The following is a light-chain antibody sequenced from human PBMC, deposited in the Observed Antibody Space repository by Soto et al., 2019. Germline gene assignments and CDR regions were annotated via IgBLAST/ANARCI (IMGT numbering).Light chain of an antibody. J-gene: IGKJ5*01. V-gene: IGKV3-15*01. CDR1: QPVNNN. Sequence: IVMTQSPDTLSVSPGDRATLSCRASQPVNNNLAWYQHKPGQAPRLLIYGASTRATGISARFSGGGSGTEFTLTIRSLQSEDFAVYYCQQYEKWPPSITFGQGTRLEIK. CDR3: QQYEKWPPSIT. CDR2: GAS.